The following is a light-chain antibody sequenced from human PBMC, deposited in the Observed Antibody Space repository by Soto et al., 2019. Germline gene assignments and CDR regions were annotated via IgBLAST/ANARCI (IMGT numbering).Light chain of an antibody. CDR2: EVN. Sequence: QSALTQPASVSGSPGQSITISCTGTSSDVGGYNYVSWYQQHPGKAPKLIIYEVNLRPSGVSDRFSASKSGDTASLTISGLQAGDEADYYCCSYSTSNTHNYVFGTGTKLTVL. V-gene: IGLV2-14*03. CDR1: SSDVGGYNY. J-gene: IGLJ1*01. CDR3: CSYSTSNTHNYV.